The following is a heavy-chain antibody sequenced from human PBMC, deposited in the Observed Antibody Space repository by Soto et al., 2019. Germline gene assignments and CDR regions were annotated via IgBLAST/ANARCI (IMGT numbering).Heavy chain of an antibody. D-gene: IGHD1-1*01. CDR2: IYYTGST. Sequence: QVQLQESGPGLVKPSETLSLTCTVSGDSISSYYWGWIRQPPGKGLEWIGCIYYTGSTNYSPSLKSRVTISVDTSKNQFSLKLSSVTAADTAVYYCARVTTLVTGFDYWGQGTLVTVSS. CDR3: ARVTTLVTGFDY. V-gene: IGHV4-59*01. J-gene: IGHJ4*02. CDR1: GDSISSYY.